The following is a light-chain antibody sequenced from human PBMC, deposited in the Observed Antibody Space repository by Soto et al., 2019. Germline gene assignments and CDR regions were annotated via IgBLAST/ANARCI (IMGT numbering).Light chain of an antibody. CDR2: SNN. J-gene: IGLJ1*01. V-gene: IGLV1-44*01. CDR1: SSNIGSNT. Sequence: QSVLTQPSSASGTPGQRVTISCSGSSSNIGSNTVNWYQHLPGTAPKILIYSNNQRPSGVPVRFSGSQSGPSASLTISGLQSEDEADYYCAAWDASLSGLTEVFGTGTKAAVL. CDR3: AAWDASLSGLTEV.